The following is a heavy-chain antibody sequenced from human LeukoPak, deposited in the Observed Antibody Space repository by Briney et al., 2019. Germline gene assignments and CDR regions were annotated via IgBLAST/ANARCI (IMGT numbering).Heavy chain of an antibody. Sequence: SGGSLRLSCAASGFTFSSHSMNWVRQAPGKGLEWVSYISSSSSTIYYADSVKGRFTISRDNAKNSLYLQMNSLRAEDTAVYYCARDFSDDSSGYYGELDYWGQGTLVTVSS. D-gene: IGHD3-22*01. J-gene: IGHJ4*02. V-gene: IGHV3-48*01. CDR2: ISSSSSTI. CDR3: ARDFSDDSSGYYGELDY. CDR1: GFTFSSHS.